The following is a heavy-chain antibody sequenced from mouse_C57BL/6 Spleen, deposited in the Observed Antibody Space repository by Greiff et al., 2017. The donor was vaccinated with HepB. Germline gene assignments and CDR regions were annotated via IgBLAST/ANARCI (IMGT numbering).Heavy chain of an antibody. V-gene: IGHV1-72*01. D-gene: IGHD2-12*01. CDR3: ARAGGYSDAWFAY. CDR2: IDPNSGGT. J-gene: IGHJ3*01. CDR1: GYTFTSYW. Sequence: QVHVKQPGAELVKPGASVKLSCKASGYTFTSYWMHWVKQRPGRGLEWIGRIDPNSGGTKYNEKFKSKATMTVDKPASTAYMQLSSLTSEDSAVYYCARAGGYSDAWFAYWGQGTLVTVSA.